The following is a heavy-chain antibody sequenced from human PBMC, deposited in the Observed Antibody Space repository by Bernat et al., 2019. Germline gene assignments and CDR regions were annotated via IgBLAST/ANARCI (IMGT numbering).Heavy chain of an antibody. CDR3: ARDPTIRHYYYYMDV. J-gene: IGHJ6*03. CDR2: ISYDGSNK. D-gene: IGHD3-3*02. V-gene: IGHV3-30*01. Sequence: QVQLVESGGGVVQPGRSLRLSCAASGFTFSSYAMHWVRQAPGKGLDWVAVISYDGSNKYYADSVKGRFTISRDNSKITLYLQMNSLRAEDTAVYYCARDPTIRHYYYYMDVWGKGTTVTVSS. CDR1: GFTFSSYA.